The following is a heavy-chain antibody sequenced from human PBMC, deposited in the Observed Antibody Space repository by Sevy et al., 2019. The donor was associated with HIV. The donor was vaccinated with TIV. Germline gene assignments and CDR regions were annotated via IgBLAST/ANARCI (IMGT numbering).Heavy chain of an antibody. D-gene: IGHD6-19*01. J-gene: IGHJ6*02. CDR1: GYTLTELS. CDR2: FDPEDGET. V-gene: IGHV1-24*01. CDR3: ETGSQWLGKKGGPYYYYGMDV. Sequence: ASVKVSCKVSGYTLTELSMHWVRQAPGKGLEWMGGFDPEDGETIYAQKFQGRVTMTEDTSTDTAYMELSSLRSEDTAVYYCETGSQWLGKKGGPYYYYGMDVWGQGTTVTVSS.